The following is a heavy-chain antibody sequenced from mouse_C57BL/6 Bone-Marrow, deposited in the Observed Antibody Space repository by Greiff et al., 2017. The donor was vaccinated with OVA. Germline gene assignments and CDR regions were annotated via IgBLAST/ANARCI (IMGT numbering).Heavy chain of an antibody. V-gene: IGHV1-55*01. J-gene: IGHJ2*01. CDR1: GYTFTSYW. D-gene: IGHD2-4*01. Sequence: QVHVKQPGAELVKPGASVKMSCKASGYTFTSYWITWVKQRPGQGLEWIGDIYPGSGSTNYNEKFKSKATLTVDTSSSTAYMQLSSLTSEDSAVYYCARSGGGLGDYWGQGTTLTVSS. CDR2: IYPGSGST. CDR3: ARSGGGLGDY.